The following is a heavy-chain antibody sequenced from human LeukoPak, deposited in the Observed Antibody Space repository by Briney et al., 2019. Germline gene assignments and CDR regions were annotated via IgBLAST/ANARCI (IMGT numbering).Heavy chain of an antibody. CDR3: ARLRSDYYYGMDV. J-gene: IGHJ6*02. V-gene: IGHV4-59*08. CDR1: GGSISSYY. D-gene: IGHD2-15*01. CDR2: IYYSGST. Sequence: SETLSLTCTVSGGSISSYYWSWIRQPPGKGLEWIGYIYYSGSTNYNPSLKSRVTISVDTSKNQLSLKLSSVTAADTAVYYCARLRSDYYYGMDVWGQGTTVTVSS.